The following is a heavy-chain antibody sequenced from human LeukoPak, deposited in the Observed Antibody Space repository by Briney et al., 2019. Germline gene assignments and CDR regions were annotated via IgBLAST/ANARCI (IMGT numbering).Heavy chain of an antibody. CDR1: GFTFSSYT. D-gene: IGHD1-26*01. J-gene: IGHJ5*02. Sequence: GGSLRLSCAVSGFTFSSYTMNWVRQAPGKGLEWVSSITSSSSYIYYVDAVKGRFTISRDNAKNSLYLQMNSLRAEDTAVYYCARTEEWELQNFDPWGQGTLVTVSS. V-gene: IGHV3-21*01. CDR3: ARTEEWELQNFDP. CDR2: ITSSSSYI.